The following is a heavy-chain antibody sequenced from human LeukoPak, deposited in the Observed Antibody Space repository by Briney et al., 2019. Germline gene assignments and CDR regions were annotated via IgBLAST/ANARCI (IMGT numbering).Heavy chain of an antibody. CDR2: IKQDGSEK. D-gene: IGHD3-10*01. V-gene: IGHV3-7*01. CDR3: ARDNRFGEFSNWFDP. CDR1: GFTFSSYW. Sequence: GGSLRLSCAASGFTFSSYWMSWVRQAPGKGLEWVANIKQDGSEKYYVDSVKGRFTISRDNAKNSLYLQMNSLRAEDPAVYYCARDNRFGEFSNWFDPWGQGTLVTVSS. J-gene: IGHJ5*02.